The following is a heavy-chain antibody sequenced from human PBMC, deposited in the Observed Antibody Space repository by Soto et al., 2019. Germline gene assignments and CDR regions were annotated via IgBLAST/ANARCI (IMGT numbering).Heavy chain of an antibody. CDR3: ARARPVPGYSSSWYLSF. V-gene: IGHV1-46*01. D-gene: IGHD6-13*01. CDR2: INPSGGST. CDR1: GCTFTSYY. J-gene: IGHJ4*02. Sequence: ASVKVSCKASGCTFTSYYMHWVRQAPGQGLEWMGIINPSGGSTSYAQKFQGRVTMTRDTSTSTVYMELSSLRSEDTAVYYCARARPVPGYSSSWYLSFWGQGTLVTVSS.